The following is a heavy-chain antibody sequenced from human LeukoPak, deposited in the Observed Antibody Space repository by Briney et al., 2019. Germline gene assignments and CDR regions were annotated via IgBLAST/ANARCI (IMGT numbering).Heavy chain of an antibody. J-gene: IGHJ5*02. Sequence: SVKVSCKASGGTFSSYAISWVRQAPGQGLEWMGGIIPIFGTANYAQKFQGRVTITADKSTSTAYMELSSLRSEDTAVYYCTRDLYNQYYYDSSGYPPGSAPWGQGTLVTVSS. CDR1: GGTFSSYA. D-gene: IGHD3-22*01. V-gene: IGHV1-69*06. CDR3: TRDLYNQYYYDSSGYPPGSAP. CDR2: IIPIFGTA.